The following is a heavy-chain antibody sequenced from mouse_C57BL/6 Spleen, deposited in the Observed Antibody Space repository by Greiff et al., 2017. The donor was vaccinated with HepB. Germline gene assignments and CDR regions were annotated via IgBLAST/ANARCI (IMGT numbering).Heavy chain of an antibody. V-gene: IGHV1-82*01. CDR2: IYPGDGDT. Sequence: LVESGPELVKPGASVKISCKASGYAFSSSWMNWVKQRPGKGLEWIGRIYPGDGDTNYNGKFKGKATLTADKSSSTAYMQLSSLTSEDSAVYFCARVIITTVVAIDYWGQGTTLTVSS. CDR3: ARVIITTVVAIDY. CDR1: GYAFSSSW. J-gene: IGHJ2*01. D-gene: IGHD1-1*01.